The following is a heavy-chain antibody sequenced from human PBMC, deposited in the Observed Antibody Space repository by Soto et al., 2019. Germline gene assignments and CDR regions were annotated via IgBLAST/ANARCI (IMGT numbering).Heavy chain of an antibody. CDR1: GFSLSNARMG. D-gene: IGHD4-17*01. J-gene: IGHJ4*02. V-gene: IGHV2-26*01. Sequence: QVTLKESGPVLVKPTETLTLTCTVSGFSLSNARMGVSWIRQPPGKALEWLAHIFSNDEKSYSTSLKSRLTISKYTSKSQVVLTMTNMDPVDTATYYCARITRDAYGDYVLLDYWGQGTLVTVSS. CDR2: IFSNDEK. CDR3: ARITRDAYGDYVLLDY.